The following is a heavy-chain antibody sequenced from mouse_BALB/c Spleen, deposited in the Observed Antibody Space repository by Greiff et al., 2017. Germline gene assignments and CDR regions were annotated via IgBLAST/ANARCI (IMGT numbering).Heavy chain of an antibody. V-gene: IGHV5-17*02. D-gene: IGHD2-2*01. J-gene: IGHJ4*01. CDR1: GFTFSSFG. CDR2: ISSGSSTI. Sequence: DVKLVESGGGLVQPGGSRKLSCAASGFTFSSFGMHWVRQAPEKGLEWVAYISSGSSTIYYADTVKGRFTISRDNPKNTLFLQMTSLRSEDTAMYYCARGYGYDDYAMDYWGQGTSVTVSS. CDR3: ARGYGYDDYAMDY.